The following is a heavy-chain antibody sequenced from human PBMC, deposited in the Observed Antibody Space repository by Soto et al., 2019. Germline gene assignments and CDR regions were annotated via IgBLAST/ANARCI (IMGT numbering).Heavy chain of an antibody. Sequence: QVQLQESGPGLVKPSETLSLTCTVSGGSISSYYWSWIRQPPGKGLEWIGYIYYSGSTNYNPSLKSRVTISVDTSKNQFSLKLSSVTAADTAVYYCARWKRPAPHTTREWYFDLWGRGTLVTVSS. CDR3: ARWKRPAPHTTREWYFDL. CDR1: GGSISSYY. V-gene: IGHV4-59*01. J-gene: IGHJ2*01. D-gene: IGHD1-1*01. CDR2: IYYSGST.